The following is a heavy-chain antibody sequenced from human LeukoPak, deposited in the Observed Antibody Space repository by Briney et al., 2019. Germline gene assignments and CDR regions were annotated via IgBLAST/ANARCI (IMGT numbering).Heavy chain of an antibody. CDR3: ARGRPSDTFDI. CDR2: IYAGGST. J-gene: IGHJ3*02. CDR1: GGSIKSYY. V-gene: IGHV4-4*07. Sequence: SETLSLTCIVSGGSIKSYYWTWIRQPAGKGLDWIGRIYAGGSTNYNPSLKSRVTMSVDTSNNQFSLKLKSVTAADTAIYYCARGRPSDTFDIWGQGTIVTVSS.